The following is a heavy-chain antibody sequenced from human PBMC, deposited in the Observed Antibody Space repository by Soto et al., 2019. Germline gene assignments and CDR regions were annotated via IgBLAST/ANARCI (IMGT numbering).Heavy chain of an antibody. D-gene: IGHD2-15*01. Sequence: EVQLVESGGGLVKPGGSLRLSCAASGFTFSTFSMNWLRQAPGKGLEWVASISSSSAYIYYADSVKGRFTVSRDNAKNSLHLQMNSLRGDDTAMYFCARDMRAVVVVADYWGQGTLVSVSS. V-gene: IGHV3-21*01. CDR1: GFTFSTFS. J-gene: IGHJ4*02. CDR3: ARDMRAVVVVADY. CDR2: ISSSSAYI.